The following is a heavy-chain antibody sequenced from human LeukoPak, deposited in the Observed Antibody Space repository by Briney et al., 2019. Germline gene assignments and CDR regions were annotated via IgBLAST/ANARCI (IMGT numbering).Heavy chain of an antibody. D-gene: IGHD5-18*01. CDR3: ARARGSGYSFGVAFDI. V-gene: IGHV4-39*07. CDR1: GGSISSSSYY. J-gene: IGHJ3*02. CDR2: IYYSGST. Sequence: SETLSLTCTVSGGSISSSSYYWGWIRQPPGKGLEWIGSIYYSGSTYYNPSLKSRVTISVDTSKNQFSLKLSSVTAADTAVYYCARARGSGYSFGVAFDIWGQGTMVTVSS.